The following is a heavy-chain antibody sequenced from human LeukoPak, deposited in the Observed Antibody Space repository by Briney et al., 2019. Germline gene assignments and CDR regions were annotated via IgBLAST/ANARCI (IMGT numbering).Heavy chain of an antibody. CDR2: IRYDGSNK. V-gene: IGHV3-30*02. CDR1: GFTFSSYG. D-gene: IGHD5-18*01. CDR3: ASPGSVGDTGMPDY. J-gene: IGHJ4*02. Sequence: SGGSLRLSCAASGFTFSSYGMHWVRQAPGKGLEWVAFIRYDGSNKYYADSVKGRFTISRDNSKNTLYLQMNSLRAEDTAVYYCASPGSVGDTGMPDYWGQGTLVTVSS.